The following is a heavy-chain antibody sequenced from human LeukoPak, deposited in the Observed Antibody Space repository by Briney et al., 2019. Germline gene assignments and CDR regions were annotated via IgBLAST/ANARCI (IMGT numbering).Heavy chain of an antibody. V-gene: IGHV4-59*01. CDR2: IYYSGST. Sequence: SETLSLTCTVSGGSISSYYWSWIRQPPGRGLEWIGYIYYSGSTNYNPSLKSRVTISVDTSKNQFSLKLSSVTAAATAVYYCARAGYSYGNADAFDIWGQGTMVTVSS. J-gene: IGHJ3*02. CDR1: GGSISSYY. D-gene: IGHD5-18*01. CDR3: ARAGYSYGNADAFDI.